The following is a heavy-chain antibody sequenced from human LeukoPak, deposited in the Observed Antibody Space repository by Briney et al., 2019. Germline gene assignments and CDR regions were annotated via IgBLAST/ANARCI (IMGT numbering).Heavy chain of an antibody. J-gene: IGHJ4*02. V-gene: IGHV4-39*07. CDR1: GGSISSGGYY. CDR2: IFHSGST. Sequence: SETLSLTCTVSGGSISSGGYYWSWIRQPPGKGLEWIGSIFHSGSTYYNPSLKSRVTISVDTSKNQFSLKLSSVTAADTAVYYCARDSSNDRFDSWGQGTLVTVSS. CDR3: ARDSSNDRFDS. D-gene: IGHD1-1*01.